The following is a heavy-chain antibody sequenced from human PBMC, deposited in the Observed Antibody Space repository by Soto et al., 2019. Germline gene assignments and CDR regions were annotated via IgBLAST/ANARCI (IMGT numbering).Heavy chain of an antibody. CDR1: GYRFTSYW. J-gene: IGHJ4*02. V-gene: IGHV5-10-1*01. CDR3: ARHPKYYYDSSGYYWAY. D-gene: IGHD3-22*01. Sequence: PGESLKISCKGSGYRFTSYWISWVRQMPGKGLEWMGRIDPSDSYTNYSPSFQGHVTISADKSISTAYLQWSSLKASDTAMYYCARHPKYYYDSSGYYWAYWGQGTLVTVSS. CDR2: IDPSDSYT.